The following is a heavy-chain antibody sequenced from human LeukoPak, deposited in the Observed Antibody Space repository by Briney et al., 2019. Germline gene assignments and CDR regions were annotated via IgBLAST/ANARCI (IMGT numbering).Heavy chain of an antibody. CDR1: GFIFRTYA. D-gene: IGHD2-21*02. V-gene: IGHV3-30-3*01. J-gene: IGHJ4*02. CDR2: ISHDGINK. CDR3: ARDYRKDIVVVTAILHY. Sequence: GKSLRLSCGASGFIFRTYAMHWVRQAPGKGLEWVAVISHDGINKKYADSVKGRFTISRDNSKNTLYLQMNSLTDEDMAIYYCARDYRKDIVVVTAILHYWGQGTLVTVSS.